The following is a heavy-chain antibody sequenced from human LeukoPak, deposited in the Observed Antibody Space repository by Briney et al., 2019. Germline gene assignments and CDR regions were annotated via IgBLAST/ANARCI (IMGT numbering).Heavy chain of an antibody. V-gene: IGHV4-4*07. CDR2: IYTSGST. D-gene: IGHD3-10*01. J-gene: IGHJ4*02. CDR1: GGSISSYY. Sequence: SETLSLTCTVSGGSISSYYWSWVRQPAGKGLEWVGRIYTSGSTNYNPSLKSRVTMSVDTSKNQFSLKLSSVTAADTAVYYCARASKLWFGELSYYFDYWGQGTLVTVSS. CDR3: ARASKLWFGELSYYFDY.